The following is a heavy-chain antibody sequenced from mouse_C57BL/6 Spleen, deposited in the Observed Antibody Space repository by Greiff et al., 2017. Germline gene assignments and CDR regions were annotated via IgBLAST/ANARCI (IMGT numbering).Heavy chain of an antibody. V-gene: IGHV1-59*01. D-gene: IGHD2-2*01. CDR3: ARPGGYDVFDY. CDR1: GYTFTSDW. CDR2: IDPSDSYT. J-gene: IGHJ2*01. Sequence: QVHVKQPGAELVRPGTSVKLSCKASGYTFTSDWMHWVKQRPGQGLEWIGVIDPSDSYTNYNQKFKGKATLTVDTSSSTAYMQLSSLTSEDAAVYDCARPGGYDVFDYWGQGTTLTVSS.